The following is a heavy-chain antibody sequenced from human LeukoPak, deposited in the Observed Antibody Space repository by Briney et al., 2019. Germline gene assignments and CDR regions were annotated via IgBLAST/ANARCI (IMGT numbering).Heavy chain of an antibody. CDR3: ASQDASIYSESSTSPTYSD. D-gene: IGHD3-22*01. J-gene: IGHJ4*02. CDR1: GGTFTNYA. Sequence: SVKVSCKASGGTFTNYAFNWVRQAPGQGLEWMGRIIPIFDSTHYAQRFQGRITITTDESSTTAYMTLSSLTSDDTAVYYCASQDASIYSESSTSPTYSDWGQGTLVTVSS. CDR2: IIPIFDST. V-gene: IGHV1-69*05.